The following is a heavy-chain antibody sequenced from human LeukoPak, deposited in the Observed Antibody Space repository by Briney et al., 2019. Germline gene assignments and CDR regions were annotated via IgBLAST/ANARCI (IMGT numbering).Heavy chain of an antibody. CDR3: ARTVAATGTWWLDP. Sequence: GGSLRLSCAASGFTFSSYAMSWVRQAPGKGLEWVSAISGSGDSTYYADSVKGRFTISRDNFKNTLYLQMNSLRAEDTAVYYCARTVAATGTWWLDPWGQGTLVTVSS. CDR2: ISGSGDST. D-gene: IGHD6-13*01. J-gene: IGHJ5*02. V-gene: IGHV3-23*01. CDR1: GFTFSSYA.